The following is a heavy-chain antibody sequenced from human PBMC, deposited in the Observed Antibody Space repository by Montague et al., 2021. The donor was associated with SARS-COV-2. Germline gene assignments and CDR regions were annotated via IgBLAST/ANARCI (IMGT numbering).Heavy chain of an antibody. CDR1: GDTFNSND. D-gene: IGHD4-23*01. CDR2: VNPNSGNT. Sequence: SVKVSCKASGDTFNSNDINWMRQATGQGLEWMGWVNPNSGNTGHVQKFQGRVTMTRDTSISTVYMELSSLRSEDTAVYYCAVAYGGPRNAFDIWGQGTMVTVSS. CDR3: AVAYGGPRNAFDI. V-gene: IGHV1-8*01. J-gene: IGHJ3*02.